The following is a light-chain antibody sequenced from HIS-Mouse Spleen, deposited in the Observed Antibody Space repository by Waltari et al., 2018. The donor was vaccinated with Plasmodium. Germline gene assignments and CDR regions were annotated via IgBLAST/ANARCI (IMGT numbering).Light chain of an antibody. J-gene: IGLJ3*02. Sequence: QSALTQPASVSGSPGQSITISCPGTSSDVGSYKLVSWYQQHPGQAPTLMFYEGSTRPSGVSNRFSGSKSGNTASLTISGLQAEDEADYYCCSYAGSSTWVFGGGTKLTVL. CDR3: CSYAGSSTWV. V-gene: IGLV2-23*01. CDR1: SSDVGSYKL. CDR2: EGS.